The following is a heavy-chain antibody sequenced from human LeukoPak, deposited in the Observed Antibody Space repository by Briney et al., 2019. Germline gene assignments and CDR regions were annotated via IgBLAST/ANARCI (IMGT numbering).Heavy chain of an antibody. D-gene: IGHD1-26*01. CDR2: ISSSAATK. CDR3: AKGYGWEASYYYYYMDV. V-gene: IGHV3-11*04. J-gene: IGHJ6*03. Sequence: GGSLRLSCAASGFTFSDYYMSWIRQAPGKGLEWVSYISSSAATKYYADSVKGRFTISRDNSKNTLYLQMNSLRAEDTAVYYCAKGYGWEASYYYYYMDVWGKGTTVTISS. CDR1: GFTFSDYY.